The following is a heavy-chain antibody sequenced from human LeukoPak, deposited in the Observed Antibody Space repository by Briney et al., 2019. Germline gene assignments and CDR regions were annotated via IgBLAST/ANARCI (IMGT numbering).Heavy chain of an antibody. V-gene: IGHV3-48*03. Sequence: PGGSLRLSCAASGFTFSTYEMNWVRQAPGKGLEWLSYISSSGRTKYYADSVKGRFTIPRDNAKNSLYPQMNSLRAEDTAVYYCAFIGHYYDMDVWGQGTTVTVSS. D-gene: IGHD3-16*02. J-gene: IGHJ6*02. CDR3: AFIGHYYDMDV. CDR2: ISSSGRTK. CDR1: GFTFSTYE.